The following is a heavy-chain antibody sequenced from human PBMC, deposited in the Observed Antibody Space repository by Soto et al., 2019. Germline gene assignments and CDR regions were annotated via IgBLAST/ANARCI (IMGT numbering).Heavy chain of an antibody. CDR1: GFTFSSYG. V-gene: IGHV3-30*03. J-gene: IGHJ3*02. D-gene: IGHD2-2*01. Sequence: GGSLRLSCAASGFTFSSYGMHWVRQAPGKGLEWVAVISYDGSNKYYADSVKGRFTISRDNSKNTLYLQMNSLRAEDTAVYYCARCRDAMGHDAFDIWGQGTMVTVSS. CDR3: ARCRDAMGHDAFDI. CDR2: ISYDGSNK.